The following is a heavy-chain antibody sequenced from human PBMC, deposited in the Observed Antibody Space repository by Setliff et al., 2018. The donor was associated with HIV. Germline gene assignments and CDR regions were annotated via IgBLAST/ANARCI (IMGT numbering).Heavy chain of an antibody. CDR3: ARGVSSASCRSTSCYYYYGMDV. D-gene: IGHD2-2*01. J-gene: IGHJ6*02. CDR2: IIPIFGTA. Sequence: SVKVSCKASGGTFSSYAISWVRQAPGQGLAWMGGIIPIFGTANYAQKFQGRVTITADASTSTAYMELSSLRSEDTAVYYCARGVSSASCRSTSCYYYYGMDVWGQGTTVTVSS. V-gene: IGHV1-69*13. CDR1: GGTFSSYA.